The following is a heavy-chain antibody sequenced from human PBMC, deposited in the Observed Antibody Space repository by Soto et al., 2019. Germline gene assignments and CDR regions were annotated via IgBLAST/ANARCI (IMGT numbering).Heavy chain of an antibody. CDR1: GGSISSYY. V-gene: IGHV4-59*01. Sequence: SETLSLTCTVSGGSISSYYWSWIRQPPGKGLEWIGYIYYSGSTNYNPSLKSRVTISVDTSKNQFSLKLSSVTAADTAVYYCARDQRFMVRRGYYGMDVWGQGTTVTVSS. CDR3: ARDQRFMVRRGYYGMDV. CDR2: IYYSGST. D-gene: IGHD3-10*01. J-gene: IGHJ6*02.